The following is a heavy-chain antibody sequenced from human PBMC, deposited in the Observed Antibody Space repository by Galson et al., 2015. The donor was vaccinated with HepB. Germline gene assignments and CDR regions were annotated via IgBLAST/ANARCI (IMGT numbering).Heavy chain of an antibody. CDR1: GFTFTTYG. J-gene: IGHJ4*02. Sequence: SLRLSCATSGFTFTTYGMHWVRQAPGKGLGWVAIIWYDGSNKKYPDSVKGRFTVSRDNSKNTLYLQMNSLRAEDTAVYYCARDINPVYQYSGIYPFDYWGQGTLVTVSS. CDR3: ARDINPVYQYSGIYPFDY. D-gene: IGHD1-26*01. V-gene: IGHV3-33*01. CDR2: IWYDGSNK.